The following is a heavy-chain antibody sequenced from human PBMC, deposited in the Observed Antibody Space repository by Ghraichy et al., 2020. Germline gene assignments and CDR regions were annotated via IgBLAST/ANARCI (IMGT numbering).Heavy chain of an antibody. J-gene: IGHJ4*02. V-gene: IGHV3-7*01. CDR2: IKQDGSEK. CDR3: ARGCDISCCCGFVFDY. D-gene: IGHD2-2*01. CDR1: EFIFSNYW. Sequence: GGSLRLSCAASEFIFSNYWMTWVRQAPGKGLEWVASIKQDGSEKYYVDAVRGRFTISRDNAKNSLYLQMNGLRAEDTALYYCARGCDISCCCGFVFDYWGQGIPVTVSS.